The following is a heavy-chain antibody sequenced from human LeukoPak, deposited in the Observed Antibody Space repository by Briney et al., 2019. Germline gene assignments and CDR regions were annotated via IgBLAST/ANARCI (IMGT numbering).Heavy chain of an antibody. CDR1: GFTFSSYG. D-gene: IGHD6-13*01. Sequence: GSLRLSCAASGFTFSSYGMHWVRQAPGKGLEWVAVISYDGSNKYYADSVKGRFTISRDNSKNTLYLQMNSLRAEDTAVYYCAKDGTQQLVRYYYYGMDVWGQGTTVTVSS. V-gene: IGHV3-30*18. CDR2: ISYDGSNK. CDR3: AKDGTQQLVRYYYYGMDV. J-gene: IGHJ6*02.